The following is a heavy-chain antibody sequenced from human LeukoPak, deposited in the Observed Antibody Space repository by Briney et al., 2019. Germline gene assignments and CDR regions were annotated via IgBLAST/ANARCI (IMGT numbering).Heavy chain of an antibody. CDR1: GYTFIGYF. Sequence: ASVTVSCKASGYTFIGYFIHWLRQAPGQRPELMGWINPNGGRINYAQKFQGRVTLTRDTSMSTAYMELTRLTSDDTAVYFCAKATVRDGWYGSIYSDWGQGTLVTVSS. CDR3: AKATVRDGWYGSIYSD. CDR2: INPNGGRI. D-gene: IGHD6-19*01. J-gene: IGHJ4*02. V-gene: IGHV1-2*02.